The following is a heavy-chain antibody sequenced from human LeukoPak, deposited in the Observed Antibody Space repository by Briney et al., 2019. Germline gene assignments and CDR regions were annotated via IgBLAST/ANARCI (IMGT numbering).Heavy chain of an antibody. J-gene: IGHJ5*02. V-gene: IGHV4-30-4*01. CDR3: ARSMTIFGVDP. D-gene: IGHD3-3*01. CDR2: IYYSGTT. CDR1: GGSISSGDYC. Sequence: ASQTLSLTCTVSGGSISSGDYCWSWLRQPPGKGLEWIGYIYYSGTTYYNPSLKSRVTISVDTSKNQFSLELSSVTAADTAVYYCARSMTIFGVDPWGQGTLVTVSS.